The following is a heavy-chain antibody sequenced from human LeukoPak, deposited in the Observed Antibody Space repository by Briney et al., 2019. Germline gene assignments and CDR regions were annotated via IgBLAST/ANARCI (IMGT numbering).Heavy chain of an antibody. J-gene: IGHJ4*02. CDR2: ISAYNGNT. Sequence: EWMGWISAYNGNTKYAQKVQGRLTMTTDTSASTAYMELRSLTSDDTAVYYCAGIAARYFDYWGQGTLVTVSS. CDR3: AGIAARYFDY. V-gene: IGHV1-18*01. D-gene: IGHD6-6*01.